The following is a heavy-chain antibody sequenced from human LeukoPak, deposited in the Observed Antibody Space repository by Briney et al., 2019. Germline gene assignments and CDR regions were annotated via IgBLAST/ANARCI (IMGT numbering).Heavy chain of an antibody. CDR2: LNRDGSST. V-gene: IGHV3-74*01. J-gene: IGHJ4*02. D-gene: IGHD5-24*01. Sequence: GGSLRLSCAASGFTFSSYWMHWVRQAPGKGLVWVARLNRDGSSTNYADSVKGRFTISRDNAKNTLHLQMNSLRVEDTAVYYCARDRDGYNSFDIWGQGTLVTVSS. CDR3: ARDRDGYNSFDI. CDR1: GFTFSSYW.